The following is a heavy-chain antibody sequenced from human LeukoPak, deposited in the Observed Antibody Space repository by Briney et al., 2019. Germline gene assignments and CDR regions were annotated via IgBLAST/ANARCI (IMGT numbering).Heavy chain of an antibody. CDR1: GGPISSYY. D-gene: IGHD3-22*01. Sequence: SETLSLTCTVSGGPISSYYWSWIRQPPGKGLEWIGFIYYIENTNYNPSLRSRVTMSLDTSRNQFSLKLSSVTAADTAVYYCARGYDSSGYYPLYYFDYWGQGTLVTVSS. J-gene: IGHJ4*02. CDR2: IYYIENT. CDR3: ARGYDSSGYYPLYYFDY. V-gene: IGHV4-59*01.